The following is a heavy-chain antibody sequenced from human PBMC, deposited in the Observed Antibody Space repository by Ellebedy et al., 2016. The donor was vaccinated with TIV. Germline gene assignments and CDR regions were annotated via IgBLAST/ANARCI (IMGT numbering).Heavy chain of an antibody. CDR3: AHSGGGRFFDF. J-gene: IGHJ4*02. V-gene: IGHV2-5*02. D-gene: IGHD1-14*01. Sequence: SGPTLVKPTQTLTLTCTFSGFSLNIRAEAVGWIRQPPGQALDWLALIYWDDDKRYSPSLKTRLTITKDTSKNQVVLTMTDMDPLDTATYYCAHSGGGRFFDFWGQGTLVTVSS. CDR1: GFSLNIRAEA. CDR2: IYWDDDK.